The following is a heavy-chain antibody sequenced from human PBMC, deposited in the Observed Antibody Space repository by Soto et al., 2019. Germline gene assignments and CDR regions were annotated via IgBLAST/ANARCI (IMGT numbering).Heavy chain of an antibody. CDR3: AIDRFRERRWLQLKGGAFDI. CDR2: IKQDGREK. V-gene: IGHV3-7*05. D-gene: IGHD5-12*01. CDR1: GFTFSSYR. J-gene: IGHJ3*02. Sequence: EVQLVESGGGLVQPGGSLRLSCAASGFTFSSYRMSWVRQAPGKGLEWVANIKQDGREKYYVDSVKGRFTISRDNAKNSLYLQMNSLRAEDTAVYYCAIDRFRERRWLQLKGGAFDICGQGTMVTVSS.